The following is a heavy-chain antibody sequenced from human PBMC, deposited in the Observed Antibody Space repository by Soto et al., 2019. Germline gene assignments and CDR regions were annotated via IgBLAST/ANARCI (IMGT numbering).Heavy chain of an antibody. CDR2: ISSSSSTI. CDR3: AKSPSPMVRGVIMNYCFDY. D-gene: IGHD3-10*01. V-gene: IGHV3-48*01. J-gene: IGHJ4*02. Sequence: PGGSLRLSCAASGFTFSSYSMNWVRQAPGKGLEWVSYISSSSSTIYYADSVKGRFTISRDNSKNTLYLQMNSLRAEDTAVYYCAKSPSPMVRGVIMNYCFDYWGQGTLVTVSS. CDR1: GFTFSSYS.